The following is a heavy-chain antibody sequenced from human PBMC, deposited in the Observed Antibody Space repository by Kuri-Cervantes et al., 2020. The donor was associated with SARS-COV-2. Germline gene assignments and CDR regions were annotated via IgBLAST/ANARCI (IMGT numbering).Heavy chain of an antibody. CDR2: TSYLNGKA. CDR3: ARDPTKWELNYFYYGLDV. CDR1: GYPFNSFG. V-gene: IGHV1-18*04. Sequence: ASVKVSCKASGYPFNSFGITWVRQAPGQGLEWMGRTSYLNGKADYAQKIQGRVIMTRDTSTDTAYMELRNLRSDDTAVYYCARDPTKWELNYFYYGLDVWGQGTRSPSP. J-gene: IGHJ6*02. D-gene: IGHD1-26*01.